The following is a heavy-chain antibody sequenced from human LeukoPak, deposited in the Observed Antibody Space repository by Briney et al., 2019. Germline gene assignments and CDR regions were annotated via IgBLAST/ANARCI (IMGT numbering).Heavy chain of an antibody. V-gene: IGHV4-34*01. D-gene: IGHD1-7*01. Sequence: SETLSLTCAVYGGSFSGYYWSWIRQPPGKGLEWIGEINHSGSTNYNPPLKSRVTISVDTSKNQFSLKLSSVTAADTAVYYCARGKAGTTTDAPGLMDVWGKGTTVTVSS. CDR2: INHSGST. CDR1: GGSFSGYY. CDR3: ARGKAGTTTDAPGLMDV. J-gene: IGHJ6*03.